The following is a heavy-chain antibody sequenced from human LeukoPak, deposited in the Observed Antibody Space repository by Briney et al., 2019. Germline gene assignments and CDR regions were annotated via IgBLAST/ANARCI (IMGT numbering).Heavy chain of an antibody. V-gene: IGHV3-23*01. CDR1: GFTFGSYA. J-gene: IGHJ5*02. D-gene: IGHD4-17*01. CDR3: AKKYTTGLDP. CDR2: INGSGGST. Sequence: GGSLRLSCAASGFTFGSYAMSWVRQAPGEGLEWVSDINGSGGSTYYTDSVKGRFTISRDNSKNTLYLQMNSLRAEETGIYYCAKKYTTGLDPWGQGTLVTVSS.